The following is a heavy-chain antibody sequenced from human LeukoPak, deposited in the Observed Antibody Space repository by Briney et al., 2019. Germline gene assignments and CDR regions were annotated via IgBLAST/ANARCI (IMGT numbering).Heavy chain of an antibody. V-gene: IGHV3-30*18. Sequence: GGSLRLSCAASGFTFSTYGMHWVRQAPGKGLEWVALISEDGSNKQYADSVKGRFTISRDNSENTLYLQMNSLRGEDTAAYFCAKDLMALPGLDYFDYWGQGTLVTVSS. CDR2: ISEDGSNK. CDR3: AKDLMALPGLDYFDY. CDR1: GFTFSTYG. J-gene: IGHJ4*02. D-gene: IGHD1-7*01.